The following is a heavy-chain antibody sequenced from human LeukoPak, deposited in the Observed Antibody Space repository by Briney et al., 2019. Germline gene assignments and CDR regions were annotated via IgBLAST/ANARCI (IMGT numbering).Heavy chain of an antibody. V-gene: IGHV1-18*01. CDR3: ARGLRYFDWLLTA. CDR2: ISAYNGNT. J-gene: IGHJ5*02. Sequence: ASVKVSCKASGYTFTSYDINWVRQASGQGLEWMGWISAYNGNTNYAQKLQGRVTMTTDTSTSTAYMELRSLRSDDAAVYYCARGLRYFDWLLTAWGQGTLVTVSS. D-gene: IGHD3-9*01. CDR1: GYTFTSYD.